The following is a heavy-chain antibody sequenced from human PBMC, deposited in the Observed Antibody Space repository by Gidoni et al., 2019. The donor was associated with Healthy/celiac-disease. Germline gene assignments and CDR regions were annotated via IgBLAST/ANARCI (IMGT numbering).Heavy chain of an antibody. Sequence: QVQLVESGGGVVQPGRSLRLSCAASGFTFSSYGMHWVRQAPGKGLEWVAVISYDGSNKYYADSVKGRFTISRDNSKNTLYLQMNSLRAEDTAVYYCAKDALRRGGYLIDYWGQGTLVTVSS. J-gene: IGHJ4*02. CDR2: ISYDGSNK. V-gene: IGHV3-30*18. D-gene: IGHD5-12*01. CDR3: AKDALRRGGYLIDY. CDR1: GFTFSSYG.